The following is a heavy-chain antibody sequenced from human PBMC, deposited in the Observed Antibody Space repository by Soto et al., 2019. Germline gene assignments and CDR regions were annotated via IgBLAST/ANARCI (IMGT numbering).Heavy chain of an antibody. CDR2: ISAYNGNT. CDR3: ERGMCSRWTNAFDI. Sequence: QVQLVQSGAEVKKPGASVKVSCKASGYTFTSYGISWVRQAPGQGLEGMGWISAYNGNTNYEQKLQGRVTMTTDRSTSSAYMEMRSLKPEETAVNYWERGMCSRWTNAFDIWGQGTMVTVSS. V-gene: IGHV1-18*01. D-gene: IGHD6-13*01. CDR1: GYTFTSYG. J-gene: IGHJ3*02.